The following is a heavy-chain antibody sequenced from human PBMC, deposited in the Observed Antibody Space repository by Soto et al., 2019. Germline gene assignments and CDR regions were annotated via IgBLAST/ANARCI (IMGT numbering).Heavy chain of an antibody. Sequence: EASVKVSCKASGGTFSSYAISWVRQAPGQGLEWMGGIIPIFGTANYAQKFQGRVTITADESTSTAYMELSSLRSEDTAVYYCASHSYYYDSSGYCFDYWGQGTLVTVSS. CDR3: ASHSYYYDSSGYCFDY. CDR1: GGTFSSYA. V-gene: IGHV1-69*13. J-gene: IGHJ4*02. D-gene: IGHD3-22*01. CDR2: IIPIFGTA.